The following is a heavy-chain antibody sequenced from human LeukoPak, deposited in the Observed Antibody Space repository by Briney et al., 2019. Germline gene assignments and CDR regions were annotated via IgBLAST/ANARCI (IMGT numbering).Heavy chain of an antibody. Sequence: ASVKVSCKASGYTFTSYGISWVRQAPGQGLEWMGWISAYNGNTNYAQKLQGRVTMTTDTSTSTAYMEPRSLRSDDTAVYHCARDLPGYCSSTSCYTREYFQHWGQGTLVTVSS. CDR3: ARDLPGYCSSTSCYTREYFQH. CDR2: ISAYNGNT. D-gene: IGHD2-2*02. CDR1: GYTFTSYG. V-gene: IGHV1-18*01. J-gene: IGHJ1*01.